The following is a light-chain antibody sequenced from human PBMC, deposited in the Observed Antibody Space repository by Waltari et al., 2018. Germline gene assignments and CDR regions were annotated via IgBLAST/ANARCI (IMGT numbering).Light chain of an antibody. CDR2: DLS. CDR1: SSDVGGYNY. CDR3: SSYISSSTLEL. J-gene: IGLJ2*01. V-gene: IGLV2-14*03. Sequence: QSALTQPASVSGSPGQSITISCTGTSSDVGGYNYVSWSQQHPGKAPKLMTFDLSNLPSGLLMRVPGSKSGNTAARTISGLQAEDEADYYCSSYISSSTLELFGGGTSLTVL.